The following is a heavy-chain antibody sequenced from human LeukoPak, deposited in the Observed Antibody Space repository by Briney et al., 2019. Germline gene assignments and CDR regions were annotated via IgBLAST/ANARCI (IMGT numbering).Heavy chain of an antibody. Sequence: SETLSLTCTVSGGSISSYYWSWIRQPAGKGLEWIGRIYTSGSTNYNPSLKSRVTMSVDTSKNQFSLKLSSVTAADTAVYYCARLGYGPYYYYYGMDVWGQGTTVTVSS. CDR2: IYTSGST. D-gene: IGHD5-18*01. CDR3: ARLGYGPYYYYYGMDV. J-gene: IGHJ6*02. V-gene: IGHV4-4*07. CDR1: GGSISSYY.